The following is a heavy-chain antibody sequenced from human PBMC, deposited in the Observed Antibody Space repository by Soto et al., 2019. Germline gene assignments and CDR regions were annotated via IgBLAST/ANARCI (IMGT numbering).Heavy chain of an antibody. Sequence: LRLSCAASGFTFSSSWMNWVRQAPGKGLEWVADIKEDGSEKYYVDSLKGRFTISRDNAKNSLYLQMNSLRAEDTAVYYCARGDYYDRRFDSWGQGTLVTVSS. J-gene: IGHJ4*02. CDR2: IKEDGSEK. V-gene: IGHV3-7*03. D-gene: IGHD3-22*01. CDR3: ARGDYYDRRFDS. CDR1: GFTFSSSW.